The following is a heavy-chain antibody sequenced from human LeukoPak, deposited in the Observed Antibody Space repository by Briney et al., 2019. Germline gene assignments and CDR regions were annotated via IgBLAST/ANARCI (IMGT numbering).Heavy chain of an antibody. CDR2: IIPIFGTA. CDR1: GGTFSSYA. D-gene: IGHD6-13*01. Sequence: ASVKVSCKASGGTFSSYAISWVRQAPGQGLEWMGGIIPIFGTANYAQKFQGRVTITTDESTSTAYMELSSLRSEDTAVYYCGRVSSSWYYFDYWCQGTLVTVSS. V-gene: IGHV1-69*05. J-gene: IGHJ4*02. CDR3: GRVSSSWYYFDY.